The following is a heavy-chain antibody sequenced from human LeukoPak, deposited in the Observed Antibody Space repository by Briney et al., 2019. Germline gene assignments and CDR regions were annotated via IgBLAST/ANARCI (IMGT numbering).Heavy chain of an antibody. J-gene: IGHJ5*01. V-gene: IGHV3-23*01. CDR3: ARAYSSSWYDF. Sequence: GGSLRLSCAASGFTFSSYAMSWVRQAPGKGLEWVSAISGSGGRTYYADSVKGRFTISRDNSKNTLYLQINSVRAEDTAVYYCARAYSSSWYDFWGQGTLVTVSS. CDR2: ISGSGGRT. D-gene: IGHD6-13*01. CDR1: GFTFSSYA.